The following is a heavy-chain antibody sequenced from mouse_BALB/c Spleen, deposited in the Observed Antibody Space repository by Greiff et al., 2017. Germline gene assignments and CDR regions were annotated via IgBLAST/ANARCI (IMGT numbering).Heavy chain of an antibody. CDR2: IYPGDGDT. CDR3: ASDGYRAY. J-gene: IGHJ3*01. Sequence: VKLQESGAELVRPGSSVKISCKASGYAFSSYWMNWVKQRPGQGLEWIGQIYPGDGDTNYNGKFKGKATLTADKSSSTAYMQLSSLTSEDSAVYFCASDGYRAYWGQGTLVTVSA. V-gene: IGHV1-80*01. CDR1: GYAFSSYW. D-gene: IGHD2-3*01.